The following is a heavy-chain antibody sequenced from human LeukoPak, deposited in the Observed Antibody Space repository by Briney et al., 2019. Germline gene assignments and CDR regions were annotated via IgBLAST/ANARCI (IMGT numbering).Heavy chain of an antibody. Sequence: SETLSLTCAVSGYSINSGYYWGWIRQPPGKGLEWIGSIYHSGSTYYNPSLKSRVTISVDTSKNQFSLKLISVTAADTAVYYCARLSLNGDYAWYWGQGTLVTVSS. V-gene: IGHV4-38-2*01. CDR3: ARLSLNGDYAWY. D-gene: IGHD4-17*01. CDR1: GYSINSGYY. J-gene: IGHJ4*02. CDR2: IYHSGST.